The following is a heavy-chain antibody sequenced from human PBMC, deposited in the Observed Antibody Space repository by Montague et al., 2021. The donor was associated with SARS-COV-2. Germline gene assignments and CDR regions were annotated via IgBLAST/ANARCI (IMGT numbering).Heavy chain of an antibody. Sequence: SETLSLTCAVYGGSLSGYYWSWIRQPPGKGLEWIGEINHSGSTNYNPSLKSRVTISVDTSKNQFSLKLSSVTAADTAVYYCARGRRILLWFGELLSGGDYCGRDVWGQGTTVTVSS. D-gene: IGHD3-10*01. CDR3: ARGRRILLWFGELLSGGDYCGRDV. CDR1: GGSLSGYY. V-gene: IGHV4-34*01. J-gene: IGHJ6*02. CDR2: INHSGST.